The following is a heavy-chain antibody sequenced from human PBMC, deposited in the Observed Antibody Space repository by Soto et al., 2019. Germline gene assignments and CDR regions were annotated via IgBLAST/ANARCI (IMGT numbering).Heavy chain of an antibody. J-gene: IGHJ4*02. CDR3: AREVTVASYSFDF. V-gene: IGHV1-69*01. CDR2: IIPIFGTA. D-gene: IGHD5-12*01. CDR1: GGTFSSYA. Sequence: QVQLVQSGAEVKKPGSSVKVSCKASGGTFSSYAISWVRQAPGQGLEWMGGIIPIFGTANYAQKFQGRVTITADDSTSTAYMELRSLRPDDTAVYYCAREVTVASYSFDFWGQGTLVTVSS.